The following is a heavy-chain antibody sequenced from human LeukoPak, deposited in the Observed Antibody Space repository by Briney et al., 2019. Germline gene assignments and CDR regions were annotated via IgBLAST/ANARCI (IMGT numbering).Heavy chain of an antibody. V-gene: IGHV3-23*01. CDR3: AKGPAMVRGTFDP. D-gene: IGHD3-10*01. CDR2: ISCSGGNT. Sequence: GGSLRLSCAASGFTFSNYAMSWVRQAPGKGLEWVSNISCSGGNTYYADSVKGRFTISRDYSKNTRYLQMNSLRTEETAVYYCAKGPAMVRGTFDPWGQGTLVTVSS. CDR1: GFTFSNYA. J-gene: IGHJ5*02.